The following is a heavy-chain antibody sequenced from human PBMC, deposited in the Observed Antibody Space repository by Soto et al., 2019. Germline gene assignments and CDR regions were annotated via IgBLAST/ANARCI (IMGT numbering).Heavy chain of an antibody. CDR2: ISYDGRNK. CDR1: GFTFSSYV. Sequence: QVQLVESGGGVVQPGRSLRLSCAASGFTFSSYVMYWVRQAPGKGLEWVAVISYDGRNKHYADSVKGRFTISRDNSKNKLNLQMNSLRAEDTAVYYCARAGCDGGSCYTLVGLRYGMDVWGQGTTVTVSS. V-gene: IGHV3-30-3*01. D-gene: IGHD2-15*01. CDR3: ARAGCDGGSCYTLVGLRYGMDV. J-gene: IGHJ6*02.